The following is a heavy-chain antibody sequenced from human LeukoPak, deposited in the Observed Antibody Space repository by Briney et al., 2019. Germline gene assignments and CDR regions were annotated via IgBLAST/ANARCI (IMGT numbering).Heavy chain of an antibody. V-gene: IGHV3-23*01. CDR1: GVTLRNYA. D-gene: IGHD2-2*01. Sequence: GGSLRLSCAASGVTLRNYAMTWIRQAPGKRLQWVSVISGDGESTYYADSVRDRFTISRDNSKNTMYLQMNNLRAEDTAIYYCAKDRDCSSTGCYVFANWGQGTLVTVSS. CDR2: ISGDGEST. J-gene: IGHJ4*02. CDR3: AKDRDCSSTGCYVFAN.